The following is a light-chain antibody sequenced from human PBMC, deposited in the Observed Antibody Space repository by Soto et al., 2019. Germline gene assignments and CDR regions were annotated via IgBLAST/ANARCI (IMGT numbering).Light chain of an antibody. CDR3: QQANTFPIT. CDR1: KGVGSW. Sequence: DMQMTQSPSSVSASVGDRVTISCRASKGVGSWLAWYQQKPGKAPKVLINAASSVQSGVPSRFSGSGSGTDFTLTISSLQPEDFATYYCQQANTFPITFGQGTRVDI. J-gene: IGKJ5*01. CDR2: AAS. V-gene: IGKV1-12*01.